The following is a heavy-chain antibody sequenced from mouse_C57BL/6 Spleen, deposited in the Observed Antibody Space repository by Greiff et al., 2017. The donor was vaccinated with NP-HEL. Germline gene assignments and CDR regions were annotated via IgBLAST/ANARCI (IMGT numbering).Heavy chain of an antibody. J-gene: IGHJ3*01. CDR2: INPNNGGI. CDR1: GYTFTDYN. Sequence: EVKLMESGPELVKPGASVKMSCKASGYTFTDYNMHWVKQSHGKSLEWIGYINPNNGGISYTQKFKGKATLTVNKSSSTAYMELRSLTSEDSAVYYCAREDYYKRAWFAYWGQETQVTVSA. CDR3: AREDYYKRAWFAY. D-gene: IGHD2-12*01. V-gene: IGHV1-22*01.